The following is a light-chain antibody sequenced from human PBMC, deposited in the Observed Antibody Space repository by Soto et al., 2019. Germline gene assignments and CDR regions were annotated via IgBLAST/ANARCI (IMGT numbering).Light chain of an antibody. CDR1: SSDVGGYNY. Sequence: QSVLTQPASVSGSPGQSITISCTGTSSDVGGYNYVSWYQQQAGKAPKLIIHEVSNRPSGVSNRFSGSKSGNTASLTTSGLQAEDEADYYCDSYTSSRAYVFGIGTKLTVL. J-gene: IGLJ1*01. CDR2: EVS. V-gene: IGLV2-14*01. CDR3: DSYTSSRAYV.